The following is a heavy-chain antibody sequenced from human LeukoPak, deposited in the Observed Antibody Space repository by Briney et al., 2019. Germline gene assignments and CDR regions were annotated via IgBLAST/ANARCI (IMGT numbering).Heavy chain of an antibody. CDR1: GDSVSNYSAA. CDR3: ARGKWELLGFDY. CDR2: TYYRSKWYN. D-gene: IGHD1-26*01. J-gene: IGHJ4*02. Sequence: SQTLSLNCAISGDSVSNYSAAWNWIRQSPSTAPEWLGRTYYRSKWYNDYAVSVKSRITINPDTSKNQFSLQLNSVTPEDTAVYYCARGKWELLGFDYWGQGTLVTVSS. V-gene: IGHV6-1*01.